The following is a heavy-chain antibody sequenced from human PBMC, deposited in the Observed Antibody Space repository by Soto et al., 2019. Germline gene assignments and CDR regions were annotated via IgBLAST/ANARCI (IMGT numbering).Heavy chain of an antibody. J-gene: IGHJ5*01. CDR1: GFTFVDDA. CDR2: IRSKPYGGTI. D-gene: IGHD3-9*01. V-gene: IGHV3-49*03. CDR3: TRVGVLRYFNWLDY. Sequence: GGSLRLSCTASGFTFVDDAMSWFLQAPGKGLEWVGLIRSKPYGGTIEYAASVKGRFTISRDDSKSIAYLQLNSLTTEDTAVYYCTRVGVLRYFNWLDYWGQGT.